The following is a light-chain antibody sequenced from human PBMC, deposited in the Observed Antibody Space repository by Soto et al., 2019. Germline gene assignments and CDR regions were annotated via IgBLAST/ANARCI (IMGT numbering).Light chain of an antibody. J-gene: IGLJ1*01. CDR1: SSDVGAYTS. CDR2: EVS. CDR3: SSYTSDNRDYV. V-gene: IGLV2-14*01. Sequence: QSVLTQPASVSGSPGQSITISCTGTSSDVGAYTSVSWYQQHPGKAPKLMIYEVSNRPSGASRRFSGSKPGNTASLTISGLQAEDEAHYYCSSYTSDNRDYVFGTGTKVTVL.